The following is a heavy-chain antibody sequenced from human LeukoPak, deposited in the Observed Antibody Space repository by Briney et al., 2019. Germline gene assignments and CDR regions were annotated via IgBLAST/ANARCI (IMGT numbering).Heavy chain of an antibody. CDR3: ARGGMGSDWFQVLHNWFDP. V-gene: IGHV3-7*01. D-gene: IGHD3-9*01. Sequence: PGGSLRLSCAASGFTFSSYWMSWVRQAPGKGLEWVANIKQDGSEKYYVDSVKGRFTISRDNAKNSLYLRMNSLRDEDTAVYYCARGGMGSDWFQVLHNWFDPWGQGTLVTVSS. CDR1: GFTFSSYW. J-gene: IGHJ5*02. CDR2: IKQDGSEK.